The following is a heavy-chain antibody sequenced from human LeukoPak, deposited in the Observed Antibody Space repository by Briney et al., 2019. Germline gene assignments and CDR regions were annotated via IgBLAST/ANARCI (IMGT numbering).Heavy chain of an antibody. CDR3: AKRGYSGYGYYFDY. J-gene: IGHJ4*02. V-gene: IGHV3-7*01. CDR2: IKQDGSEK. Sequence: GGSLRLSCAASGFTFSSYWMSWVRQAPGKGLEWVANIKQDGSEKYYVDSVKGRFTISRDNAKNSLYLQMNSLSAEDTAVYYCAKRGYSGYGYYFDYWGQGTLVTVSS. D-gene: IGHD5-12*01. CDR1: GFTFSSYW.